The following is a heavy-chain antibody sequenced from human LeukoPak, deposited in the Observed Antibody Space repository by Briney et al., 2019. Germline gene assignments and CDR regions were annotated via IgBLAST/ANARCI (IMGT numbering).Heavy chain of an antibody. CDR1: GFTFSSYA. CDR3: AKSHSSSSYFYYGMDV. Sequence: GGSLRLSCAASGFTFSSYAMSWVRQAPGKGLEWVSAISGSGGSTYYTDSVKGRFTISRDNSKNTLYLQTNSLRAEDTAVYYCAKSHSSSSYFYYGMDVWGQGTTVTVSS. V-gene: IGHV3-23*01. CDR2: ISGSGGST. D-gene: IGHD6-13*01. J-gene: IGHJ6*02.